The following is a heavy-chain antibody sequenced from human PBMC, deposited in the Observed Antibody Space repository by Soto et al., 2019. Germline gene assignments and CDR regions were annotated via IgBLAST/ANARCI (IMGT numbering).Heavy chain of an antibody. CDR3: ARALVTAAGTSWFDP. Sequence: SETLSLTCTVSGGSISSYYWSWIRQTPGKGLEWIGYIYYSGSTNYNPSLKSRVTISVDTSKNQFSLKLSSVTAADTAVYYCARALVTAAGTSWFDPWGQGTLVTVSS. V-gene: IGHV4-59*01. J-gene: IGHJ5*02. CDR2: IYYSGST. D-gene: IGHD6-13*01. CDR1: GGSISSYY.